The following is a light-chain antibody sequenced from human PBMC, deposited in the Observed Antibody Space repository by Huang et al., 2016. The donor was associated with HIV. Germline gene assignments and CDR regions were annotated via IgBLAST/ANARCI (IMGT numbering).Light chain of an antibody. J-gene: IGKJ1*01. CDR3: QQTYTFPA. CDR2: GAS. CDR1: QTITTY. V-gene: IGKV1-39*01. Sequence: DIQLTQSPSSLSASVGYRVTITCRASQTITTYLNWYQQKPGKAPHLLIYGASNLQSGVPSRFSCSGSGTDFTLIISGLQPEDFATYYCQQTYTFPAFGRGTKVEIK.